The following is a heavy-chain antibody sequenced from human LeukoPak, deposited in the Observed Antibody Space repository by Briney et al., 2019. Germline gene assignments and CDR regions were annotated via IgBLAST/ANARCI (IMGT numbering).Heavy chain of an antibody. CDR1: GYTFTSYY. Sequence: GASVKVSCKASGYTFTSYYMHWVRQAPGQGLEWMGIINPSGGSTSYAQKFQGRVTMTRDTSTTTVSMELSSLRSEDTAVYYCARVDVPAASGAWFAPWAREPWSPSPQ. V-gene: IGHV1-46*03. D-gene: IGHD2-2*01. CDR3: ARVDVPAASGAWFAP. J-gene: IGHJ5*02. CDR2: INPSGGST.